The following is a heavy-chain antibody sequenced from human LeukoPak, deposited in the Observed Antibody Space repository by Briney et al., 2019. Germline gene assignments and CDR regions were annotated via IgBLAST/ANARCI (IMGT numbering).Heavy chain of an antibody. D-gene: IGHD3-22*01. CDR2: IKSKTDGGTT. V-gene: IGHV3-15*01. Sequence: PGGSLRLSCAASGFTFSNAWMSWVRQAPGKGLEWVGRIKSKTDGGTTDYAAPVKGRFTISRDDSKNTLYLQMNSLKTEDTAVYYCTTDLCYDSSGYYYGGFNAFDIWGQGTMVAVSS. J-gene: IGHJ3*02. CDR1: GFTFSNAW. CDR3: TTDLCYDSSGYYYGGFNAFDI.